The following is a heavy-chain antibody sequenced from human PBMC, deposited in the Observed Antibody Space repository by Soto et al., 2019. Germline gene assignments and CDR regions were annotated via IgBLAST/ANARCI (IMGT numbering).Heavy chain of an antibody. CDR1: GFTFSTFW. Sequence: EVQLLESGGGLVQPGGSLRLYCAASGFTFSTFWMHWVRQVPGKGLVWVSRINSDGSSTSNADSVKGRFTISRDNAKNTLYLQMNSLRGDDTAVYYCARSDRLRLGGVIDINWFDSWGQGTLVTVSS. CDR2: INSDGSST. CDR3: ARSDRLRLGGVIDINWFDS. V-gene: IGHV3-74*01. J-gene: IGHJ5*01. D-gene: IGHD3-16*02.